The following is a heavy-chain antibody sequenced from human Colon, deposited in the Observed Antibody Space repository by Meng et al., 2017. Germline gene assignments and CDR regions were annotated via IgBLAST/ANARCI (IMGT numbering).Heavy chain of an antibody. CDR3: ARHGGYYQDF. CDR1: GAPVSVNGY. V-gene: IGHV4-4*02. CDR2: IDHRGSA. J-gene: IGHJ4*02. Sequence: QVPLHEQGPRLVKPSETLSLACSFSGAPVSVNGYWRWVRQPPGRGLEWIGQIDHRGSAYYRPSLNSRVTMSLDKSRNQFSLRLTSVTAADTAVYYCARHGGYYQDFWGQGTLVTVSS. D-gene: IGHD4-23*01.